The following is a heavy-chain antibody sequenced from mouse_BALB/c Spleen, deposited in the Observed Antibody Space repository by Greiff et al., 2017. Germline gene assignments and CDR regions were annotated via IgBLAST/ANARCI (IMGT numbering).Heavy chain of an antibody. CDR2: ISYSGST. Sequence: EVMLVESGPGLVKPSQSLSLTCTVTGYSITSDYAWNWIRQFPGNKLEWMGYISYSGSTSYNPSLKSRISITRDTSKNQFFLQLNSVTTEDTATYYCARRATSWFAYWGQGTLVTVSA. CDR3: ARRATSWFAY. CDR1: GYSITSDYA. V-gene: IGHV3-2*02. J-gene: IGHJ3*01. D-gene: IGHD3-1*01.